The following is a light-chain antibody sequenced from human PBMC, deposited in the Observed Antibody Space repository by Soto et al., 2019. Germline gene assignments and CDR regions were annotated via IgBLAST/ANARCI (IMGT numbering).Light chain of an antibody. Sequence: DIQMTQSPSSVSASVGDRVSITCRASQGISNWLAWYQQKPGRAPKLLIYTGSSLQSGVPSRFSGTGSGTDFTLTISSLQPEDVATCYCQQANSFPLPFGGGTKVEIK. V-gene: IGKV1-12*01. J-gene: IGKJ4*01. CDR2: TGS. CDR3: QQANSFPLP. CDR1: QGISNW.